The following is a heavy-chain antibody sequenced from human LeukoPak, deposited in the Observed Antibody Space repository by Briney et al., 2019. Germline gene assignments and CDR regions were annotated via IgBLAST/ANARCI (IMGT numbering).Heavy chain of an antibody. CDR2: IRYDGSNK. J-gene: IGHJ4*02. CDR1: GFTFSSYG. CDR3: AKVXXGDYYXXY. Sequence: PGGSLRLSCAASGFTFSSYGMHWVRQAPGKGLEWVAFIRYDGSNKYYADSVKGRFTVSRDNSKNTLYLQMNSLRDEDTAVYYRAKVXXGDYYXXYWGQGTXXTVS. D-gene: IGHD4-17*01. V-gene: IGHV3-30*02.